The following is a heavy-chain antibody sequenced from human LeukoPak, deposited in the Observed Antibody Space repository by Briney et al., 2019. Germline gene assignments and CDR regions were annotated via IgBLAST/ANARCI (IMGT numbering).Heavy chain of an antibody. D-gene: IGHD5-18*01. Sequence: GGSLRLSCAASGFTFNTYWMHWVRHAPGEGPVWVAHILNDGGSTNYADSVKGRFIISRDNAKNTLSLQMNSLRAEDTAVYYCVRHNYGYDYWGQGTPVTVSS. J-gene: IGHJ4*02. CDR1: GFTFNTYW. CDR2: ILNDGGST. V-gene: IGHV3-74*01. CDR3: VRHNYGYDY.